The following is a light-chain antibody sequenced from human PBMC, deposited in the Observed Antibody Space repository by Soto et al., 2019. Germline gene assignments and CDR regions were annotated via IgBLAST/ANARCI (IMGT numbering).Light chain of an antibody. J-gene: IGKJ4*01. CDR3: QQYGSSLLT. CDR1: QSLSSGY. CDR2: GAS. Sequence: EIVLTQSPGTLSLSPVERVTLSCRASQSLSSGYLAWYQQKFGQAPRLLIYGASSRATGIPDRFSGSGSGTDFTLTISRLEPEDFAVYYCQQYGSSLLTFGGGTKVDIK. V-gene: IGKV3-20*01.